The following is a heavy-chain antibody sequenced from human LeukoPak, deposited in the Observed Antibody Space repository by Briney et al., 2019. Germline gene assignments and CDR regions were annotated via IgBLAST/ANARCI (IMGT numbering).Heavy chain of an antibody. CDR2: INHSGST. CDR3: ARGRYGDNYLDP. D-gene: IGHD4-23*01. CDR1: GGSFSGYY. J-gene: IGHJ5*02. Sequence: SETLSLTCAVYGGSFSGYYWSWIRQPPGKGLEWIGEINHSGSTNYNPSLKSRVTISVDTSKNQFSLKLSSVTASDTAVYYCARGRYGDNYLDPWGQGTLVTVPS. V-gene: IGHV4-34*01.